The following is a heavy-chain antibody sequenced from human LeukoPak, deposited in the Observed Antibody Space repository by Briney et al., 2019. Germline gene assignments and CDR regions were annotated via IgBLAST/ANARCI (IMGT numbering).Heavy chain of an antibody. Sequence: ASVKVSCKASGYTFTSYFMHWVRQAPGQGLEWRGRINPNDGSTSYAQNFQGRVTMTRDTSTSTFYMELSSLRSEDTAVYFCARARGYSGYHSIDYWGQGTLVTVSS. CDR2: INPNDGST. D-gene: IGHD5-12*01. V-gene: IGHV1-46*01. CDR1: GYTFTSYF. J-gene: IGHJ4*02. CDR3: ARARGYSGYHSIDY.